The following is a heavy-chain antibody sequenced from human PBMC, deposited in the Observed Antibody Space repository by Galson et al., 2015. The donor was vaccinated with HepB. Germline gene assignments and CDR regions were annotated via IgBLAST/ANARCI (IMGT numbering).Heavy chain of an antibody. CDR3: ARVYCSSTSCYRGGDVFDY. D-gene: IGHD2-2*01. Sequence: SLRLSCAASGFTLSGYWMHWVRQAPGKGLVWVSRINSDGSSTTYADSVKGRFTISRDNAKNTLYLQMNSLRAEDTAVYYCARVYCSSTSCYRGGDVFDYWGQGTLVTVSS. CDR1: GFTLSGYW. CDR2: INSDGSST. J-gene: IGHJ4*02. V-gene: IGHV3-74*01.